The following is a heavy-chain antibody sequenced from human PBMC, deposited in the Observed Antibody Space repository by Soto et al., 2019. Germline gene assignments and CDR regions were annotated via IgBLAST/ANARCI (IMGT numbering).Heavy chain of an antibody. V-gene: IGHV4-59*01. D-gene: IGHD2-2*01. CDR2: IYYSGST. CDR3: ARVSCSSTSCYLFGMDV. Sequence: SETLSLTCTVSGGSISSYYWSWIRQPPGKGLEWIGYIYYSGSTNYNPSLKSRVTISVDTSKNQFSLKLSSVTAADTAVCYCARVSCSSTSCYLFGMDVWGQGTTVTVSS. J-gene: IGHJ6*02. CDR1: GGSISSYY.